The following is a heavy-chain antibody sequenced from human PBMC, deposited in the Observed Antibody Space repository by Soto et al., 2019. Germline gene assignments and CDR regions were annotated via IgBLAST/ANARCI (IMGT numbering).Heavy chain of an antibody. V-gene: IGHV3-66*01. CDR1: GFTVSSNY. CDR2: IYSGGST. D-gene: IGHD4-17*01. Sequence: GGSLRLSCAASGFTVSSNYMSWVRQAPGKGLEWVSVIYSGGSTYYADSVKGRFTISRDNSKNTLYLQMNSLRAEDTAVYYCAREHDYGDQYFDYWGQGTLVTVSS. CDR3: AREHDYGDQYFDY. J-gene: IGHJ4*02.